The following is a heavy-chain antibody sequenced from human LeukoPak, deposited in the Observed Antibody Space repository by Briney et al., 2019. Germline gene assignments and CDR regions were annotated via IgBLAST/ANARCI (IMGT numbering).Heavy chain of an antibody. Sequence: ASVKVSCKASGGTFSSYAISWVRQAPGQGLEWMGGISAYNGNTNYAQKFQGRVTMTTDTSTTTAYLELKSLISDDTAVYYCARMGLVVTHPLDFWGQGTLVTVSS. D-gene: IGHD2-15*01. V-gene: IGHV1-18*01. CDR3: ARMGLVVTHPLDF. CDR1: GGTFSSYA. CDR2: ISAYNGNT. J-gene: IGHJ4*02.